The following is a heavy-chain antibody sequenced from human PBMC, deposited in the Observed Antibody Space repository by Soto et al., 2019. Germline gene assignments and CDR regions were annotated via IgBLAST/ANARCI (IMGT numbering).Heavy chain of an antibody. CDR1: GGSISSYY. CDR2: IYYSGST. V-gene: IGHV4-59*01. CDR3: ARGQILTGLDY. J-gene: IGHJ4*02. Sequence: SETLSLTCTVSGGSISSYYWSWIRQPPGKGLEWIGYIYYSGSTNYNPSLKSRVTISVDTSKNQFSLKLSSVTAADTAVYYCARGQILTGLDYWGQGTLVTVSS. D-gene: IGHD3-9*01.